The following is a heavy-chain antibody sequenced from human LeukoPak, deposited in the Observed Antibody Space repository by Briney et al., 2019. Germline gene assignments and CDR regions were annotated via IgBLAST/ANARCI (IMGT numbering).Heavy chain of an antibody. V-gene: IGHV4-59*08. J-gene: IGHJ2*01. D-gene: IGHD6-13*01. CDR1: GGSISSYY. Sequence: SETLSLTCTVSGGSISSYYWSWIRQPPGKGLEWIGYIYYSGSSNYNPSLKSRVTISVDTSKNQFSLKPSSVTAADTAVYYCARYSSPILPWYFDLWGRGTLVTVSS. CDR3: ARYSSPILPWYFDL. CDR2: IYYSGSS.